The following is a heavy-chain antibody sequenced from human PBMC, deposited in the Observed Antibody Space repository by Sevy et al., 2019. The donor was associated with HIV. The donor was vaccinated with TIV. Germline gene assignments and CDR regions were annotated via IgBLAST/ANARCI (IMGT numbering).Heavy chain of an antibody. CDR2: IIPSSGGT. V-gene: IGHV1-2*02. D-gene: IGHD3-10*01. CDR1: GYTFTGYY. Sequence: ASVKVSCKASGYTFTGYYIHWVRQAPGQGLEWMGWIIPSSGGTNYGQKFLGRVTMTRDTSISTAYLELHRLTSDDTAVYYCTRSVYGSGTYLNDHWGQGTLVTASS. J-gene: IGHJ4*02. CDR3: TRSVYGSGTYLNDH.